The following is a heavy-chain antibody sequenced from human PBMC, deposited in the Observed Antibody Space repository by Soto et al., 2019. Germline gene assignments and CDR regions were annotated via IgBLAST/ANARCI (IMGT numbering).Heavy chain of an antibody. CDR3: AKDAGGSYGSGSLDY. V-gene: IGHV3-30*18. Sequence: VQLVESGGGLVQPGGSLRLSCAASGFTFSSYGMHWVRQAPGKGLEWVAVISYDGSNKYYADSVKGRFTISRDNSKNTLYLQMNSLRAEDTAVYYCAKDAGGSYGSGSLDYWGQGTLVTVSS. CDR1: GFTFSSYG. J-gene: IGHJ4*02. CDR2: ISYDGSNK. D-gene: IGHD3-10*01.